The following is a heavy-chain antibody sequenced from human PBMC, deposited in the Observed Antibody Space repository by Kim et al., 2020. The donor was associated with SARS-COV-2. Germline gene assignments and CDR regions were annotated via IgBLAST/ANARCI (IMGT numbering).Heavy chain of an antibody. D-gene: IGHD3-22*01. Sequence: KSRITISRDNSKSTLYLQMSSLRTEDTAVYYCAKDHSDSSSYYYGGMDVWGQGTTVTVSS. CDR3: AKDHSDSSSYYYGGMDV. V-gene: IGHV3-30*02. J-gene: IGHJ6*02.